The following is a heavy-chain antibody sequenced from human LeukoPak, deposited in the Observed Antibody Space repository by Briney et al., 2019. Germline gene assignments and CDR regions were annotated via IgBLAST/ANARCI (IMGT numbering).Heavy chain of an antibody. J-gene: IGHJ4*02. Sequence: PGRSLRLSCAASGFTFDDYAMHWVRQAPGKGLEWVSGISWNSGSIGYADSVKGRFTISRDNAKNSLYLQMNSLRAEDTALYYCAKDSHPLDYYDSRGTYYFDYWGQGTLVTVSS. CDR2: ISWNSGSI. CDR1: GFTFDDYA. CDR3: AKDSHPLDYYDSRGTYYFDY. D-gene: IGHD3-22*01. V-gene: IGHV3-9*01.